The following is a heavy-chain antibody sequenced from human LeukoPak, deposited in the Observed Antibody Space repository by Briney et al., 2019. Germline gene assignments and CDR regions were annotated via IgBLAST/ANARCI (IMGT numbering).Heavy chain of an antibody. D-gene: IGHD1-26*01. CDR1: GFSLSGSA. Sequence: QSGGSLRLSCVASGFSLSGSAMHWVRQASGRGLEWVGRIRSRSNDYATAYAASVTGRFTVSRDDSRNTAYLQMHSLKTEDTAVYFCTSISTTAIYWGLGTLVTVSS. J-gene: IGHJ4*02. CDR3: TSISTTAIY. CDR2: IRSRSNDYAT. V-gene: IGHV3-73*01.